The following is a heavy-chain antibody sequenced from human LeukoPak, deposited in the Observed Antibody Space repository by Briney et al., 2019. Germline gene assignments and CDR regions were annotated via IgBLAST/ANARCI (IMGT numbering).Heavy chain of an antibody. Sequence: GASVKVSCKASGGTFSSYAISWVRQAPGQGLEWMGRIIPILGIANYAQKFQGRVTITADKSTSTAHMELSSLRSEDTAVYYCARAVVTPAGAFDIWGQGTMVTVSS. V-gene: IGHV1-69*04. D-gene: IGHD4-23*01. J-gene: IGHJ3*02. CDR3: ARAVVTPAGAFDI. CDR1: GGTFSSYA. CDR2: IIPILGIA.